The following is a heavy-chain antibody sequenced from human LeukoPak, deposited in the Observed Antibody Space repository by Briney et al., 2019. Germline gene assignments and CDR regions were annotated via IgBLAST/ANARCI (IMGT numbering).Heavy chain of an antibody. V-gene: IGHV4-61*02. Sequence: SETLSLTCTVSGGTITNNEYYWNWIRQPAGKGLEWIGRIYPSGSSNYNPSLKSRVSISMDTSKNQFSLRLTSVTAADTAVYYCARDFSYWGQGTLVTVSS. CDR2: IYPSGSS. J-gene: IGHJ4*02. CDR3: ARDFSY. CDR1: GGTITNNEYY. D-gene: IGHD2-21*01.